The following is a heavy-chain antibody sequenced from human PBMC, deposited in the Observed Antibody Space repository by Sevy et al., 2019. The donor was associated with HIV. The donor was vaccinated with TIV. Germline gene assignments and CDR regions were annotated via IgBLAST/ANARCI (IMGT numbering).Heavy chain of an antibody. CDR2: INPNSGGT. V-gene: IGHV1-2*06. Sequence: ASVKVSCKASGYTFTGYYTHWVRQAPGQGLEWMGRINPNSGGTNYAQKFQGRVTMTRDTSISTAYMELSRLRSDDTAVYYCARERGAIAVALYYYYGMDVWGQGTTVTVSS. CDR1: GYTFTGYY. J-gene: IGHJ6*02. CDR3: ARERGAIAVALYYYYGMDV. D-gene: IGHD6-19*01.